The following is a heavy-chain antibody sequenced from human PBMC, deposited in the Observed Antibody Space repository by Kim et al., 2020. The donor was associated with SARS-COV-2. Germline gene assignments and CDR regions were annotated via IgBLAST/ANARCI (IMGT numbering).Heavy chain of an antibody. D-gene: IGHD3-3*01. CDR2: IYYSGST. Sequence: SETLSLTCTVSGGSISSSSYYWGWIRQPPGKGLEWIGSIYYSGSTYYNPSLKSRVTISVDTSKNQFSLKLSSVTAADTAVYYCARHRNITIFGVVIFGSAFDYWGQGTLVTVSS. V-gene: IGHV4-39*01. CDR1: GGSISSSSYY. J-gene: IGHJ4*02. CDR3: ARHRNITIFGVVIFGSAFDY.